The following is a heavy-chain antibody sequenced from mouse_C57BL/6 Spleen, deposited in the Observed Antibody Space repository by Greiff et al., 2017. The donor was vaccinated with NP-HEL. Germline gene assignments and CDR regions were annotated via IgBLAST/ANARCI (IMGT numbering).Heavy chain of an antibody. D-gene: IGHD1-1*01. Sequence: EVHLVESGGGLVKPGGSLKLSCAASGFTFSSYAMSWVRQTPEKRLEWVATISDGGSYTYYPDNVKGRFTISRDNAKNNLYLQMSHLKSEDTAMYYCAIIATVGGYFDVWGTGTTVTVSS. CDR2: ISDGGSYT. CDR3: AIIATVGGYFDV. J-gene: IGHJ1*03. V-gene: IGHV5-4*01. CDR1: GFTFSSYA.